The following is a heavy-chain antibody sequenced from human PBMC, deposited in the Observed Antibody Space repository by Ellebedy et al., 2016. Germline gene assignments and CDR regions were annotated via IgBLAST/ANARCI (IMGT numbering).Heavy chain of an antibody. CDR3: AREGAITGTQPNLDY. J-gene: IGHJ4*02. CDR1: GYTFTGYY. D-gene: IGHD1-7*01. Sequence: ASVKVSCKASGYTFTGYYMHWVRQAPGQGLEWMGWINPNSGGTNYAQKFQGWVTMTRDTSISTAYMELSRLRSDDTAIYYCAREGAITGTQPNLDYWGQGTLVTVSS. V-gene: IGHV1-2*04. CDR2: INPNSGGT.